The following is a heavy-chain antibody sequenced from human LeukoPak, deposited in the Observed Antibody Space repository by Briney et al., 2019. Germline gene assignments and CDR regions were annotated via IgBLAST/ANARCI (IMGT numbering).Heavy chain of an antibody. CDR3: ARDRDYYDSSGYNPLFDY. V-gene: IGHV4-39*07. D-gene: IGHD3-22*01. Sequence: SETLSLTCTVSGGSISSSSYYWGWIRQPPGKGLEWIGSIYYSGSTYYNPSLKSRVTISVDTSKNQFSQKLSSVTAADTAVYYCARDRDYYDSSGYNPLFDYWGQGTLVTVSS. CDR1: GGSISSSSYY. J-gene: IGHJ4*02. CDR2: IYYSGST.